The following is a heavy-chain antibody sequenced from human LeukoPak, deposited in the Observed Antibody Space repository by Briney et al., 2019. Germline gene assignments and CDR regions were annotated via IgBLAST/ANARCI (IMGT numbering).Heavy chain of an antibody. V-gene: IGHV3-23*01. J-gene: IGHJ4*02. CDR3: AKGVYSGYDKGAHYYFDY. D-gene: IGHD5-12*01. CDR2: ISGSGGST. CDR1: GFTFSSYA. Sequence: GGSLRLSCAASGFTFSSYAMSWVRQAPGKGLEWVSAISGSGGSTYYADSVKGRFTISRDNSKNTLYLQMTSLRAEDTAVYYCAKGVYSGYDKGAHYYFDYWGQGTLVTVSS.